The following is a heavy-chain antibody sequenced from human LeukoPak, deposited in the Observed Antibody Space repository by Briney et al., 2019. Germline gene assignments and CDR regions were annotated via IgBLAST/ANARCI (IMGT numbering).Heavy chain of an antibody. CDR1: GYTFTSYG. Sequence: ASVKVSCKASGYTFTSYGISWVRQAPGQGLEWMGWISAYNGNTNYAQKLQGRVTMTTDTSTSTAHMELRSLRSADTAVYYCARGYSGYDATTFEYWGQGTLVTVSS. V-gene: IGHV1-18*01. D-gene: IGHD5-12*01. CDR2: ISAYNGNT. J-gene: IGHJ4*02. CDR3: ARGYSGYDATTFEY.